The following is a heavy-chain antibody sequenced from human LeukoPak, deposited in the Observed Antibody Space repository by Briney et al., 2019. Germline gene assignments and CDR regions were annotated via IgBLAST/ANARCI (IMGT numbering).Heavy chain of an antibody. CDR1: GFTFNTYS. CDR3: ARDRWDIVVVPAAIYYYYGMDV. CDR2: ISSSSSYI. Sequence: PGGSLRLSCAASGFTFNTYSMNWVRQAPGKGLEWVSSISSSSSYIYYADSVKGRFTISRDNAKNSLYLQMNSLRAEDTAVYYCARDRWDIVVVPAAIYYYYGMDVWGQGTTVTVSS. D-gene: IGHD2-2*01. V-gene: IGHV3-21*01. J-gene: IGHJ6*02.